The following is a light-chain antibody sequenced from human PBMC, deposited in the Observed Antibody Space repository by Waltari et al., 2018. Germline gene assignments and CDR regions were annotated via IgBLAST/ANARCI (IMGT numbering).Light chain of an antibody. V-gene: IGKV3D-15*01. CDR3: HQYHTWPLT. J-gene: IGKJ1*01. Sequence: IVIRQSPATLSVYPGERGTRACRARERVSSHIAWYQQKPGQTPRLLIDEIAISAAGIPVRFSGSGSGTNFNLTINSFQSEDFAVYYCHQYHTWPLTFGQGTNVEIK. CDR1: ERVSSH. CDR2: EIA.